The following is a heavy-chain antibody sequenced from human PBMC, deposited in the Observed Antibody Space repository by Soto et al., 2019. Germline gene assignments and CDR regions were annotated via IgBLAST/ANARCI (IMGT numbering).Heavy chain of an antibody. CDR1: GYTFTSYG. CDR3: ARAGYCISTSCRPPNWFDP. Sequence: QVQLVQSGAEVKKPGASVKVSRKASGYTFTSYGISWVRQAPGQGLEWMGWISAYNGNTNYAQKLQGRVTMTTDTSTSTAYMELRSLRSDDTAVYYCARAGYCISTSCRPPNWFDPWGQGTLVTVSS. D-gene: IGHD2-2*01. CDR2: ISAYNGNT. J-gene: IGHJ5*02. V-gene: IGHV1-18*01.